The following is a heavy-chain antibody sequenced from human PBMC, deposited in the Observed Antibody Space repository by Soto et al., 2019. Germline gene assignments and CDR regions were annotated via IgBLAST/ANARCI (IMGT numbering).Heavy chain of an antibody. Sequence: ASVKVSCKASGYTFTSYGISWVRQAPGQGLEWMGWISAYNGNTNYAQKLQGRVTMTTDTSTSTAYMELRSLRSDDTAVYYCAREPSPLRYFDWLSYPLDAFDIWGQGTMVTVS. CDR3: AREPSPLRYFDWLSYPLDAFDI. CDR1: GYTFTSYG. D-gene: IGHD3-9*01. V-gene: IGHV1-18*01. CDR2: ISAYNGNT. J-gene: IGHJ3*02.